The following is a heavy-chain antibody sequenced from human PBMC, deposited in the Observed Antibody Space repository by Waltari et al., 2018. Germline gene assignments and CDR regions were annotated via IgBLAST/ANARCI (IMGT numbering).Heavy chain of an antibody. D-gene: IGHD4-17*01. V-gene: IGHV1-46*01. J-gene: IGHJ3*02. CDR2: SNPSGGST. CDR1: GYTFTSYS. Sequence: QVQLVQSGAEVKKPGASVKVSCKASGYTFTSYSMHWVRQAPGQGLEWMGISNPSGGSTSYAQKVQGRVTMTRDTSTSTVYMELSSLRSEDTAVYYCARDHERTTYAFDIWGQGTMVTVSS. CDR3: ARDHERTTYAFDI.